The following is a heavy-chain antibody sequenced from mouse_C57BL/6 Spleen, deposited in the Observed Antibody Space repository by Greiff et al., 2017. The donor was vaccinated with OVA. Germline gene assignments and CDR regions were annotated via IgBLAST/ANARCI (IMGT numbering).Heavy chain of an antibody. CDR1: GFSLTSYG. CDR3: AKTSYDYDPYYAMDY. Sequence: QVQLQQSGPGLVQPSQSLSITCTVSGFSLTSYGVHWVRQSPGKGLEWLGVIWRGGSTDYNAAFMSRLSITKDNSKSQVFFKMNSLQADDTAIYYCAKTSYDYDPYYAMDYWGQGTSVTVSS. V-gene: IGHV2-5*01. D-gene: IGHD2-4*01. J-gene: IGHJ4*01. CDR2: IWRGGST.